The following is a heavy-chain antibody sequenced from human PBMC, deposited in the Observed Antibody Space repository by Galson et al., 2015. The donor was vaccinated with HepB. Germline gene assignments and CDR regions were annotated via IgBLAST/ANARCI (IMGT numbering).Heavy chain of an antibody. J-gene: IGHJ4*02. Sequence: SVKVSCKASGYTFTSYYMHWVRQAPGQGLEWMGIINPSGGSTSYAQKFQGRVTMTRDTSTSTVYMELSSLRSEDTAVYYCARAGGYCSGGSCYSSWEYDYWGQGTLVTVSS. V-gene: IGHV1-46*03. CDR3: ARAGGYCSGGSCYSSWEYDY. D-gene: IGHD2-15*01. CDR2: INPSGGST. CDR1: GYTFTSYY.